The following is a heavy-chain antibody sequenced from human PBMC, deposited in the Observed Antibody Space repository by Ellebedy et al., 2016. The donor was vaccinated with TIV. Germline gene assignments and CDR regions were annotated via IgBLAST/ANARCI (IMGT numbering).Heavy chain of an antibody. D-gene: IGHD4-17*01. Sequence: PGGSLRLSCAASGFNFRSYWMSWVRQAPGKVLEWVANIYQDGSEQYYVDSVKGRFTISRDNARNSVYLQMNSLRAEDTAVYYCARRGSYGDYSVRVNSWFDLWGQGTLVTVSS. V-gene: IGHV3-7*01. CDR3: ARRGSYGDYSVRVNSWFDL. CDR2: IYQDGSEQ. J-gene: IGHJ5*02. CDR1: GFNFRSYW.